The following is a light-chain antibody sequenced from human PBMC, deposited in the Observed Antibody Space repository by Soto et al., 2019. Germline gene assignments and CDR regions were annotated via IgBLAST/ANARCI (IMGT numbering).Light chain of an antibody. V-gene: IGKV3-11*01. CDR1: PSVTTY. CDR2: GAF. J-gene: IGKJ5*01. CDR3: HQRQYWPPIT. Sequence: IMFSQSPAALSLSPRERATLSCRASPSVTTYLAWYQQKPGQAPRLLIYGAFNRATGIPARFSGSGSGTDFTLTISSLEPEDFAVYYCHQRQYWPPITFAQRARLAI.